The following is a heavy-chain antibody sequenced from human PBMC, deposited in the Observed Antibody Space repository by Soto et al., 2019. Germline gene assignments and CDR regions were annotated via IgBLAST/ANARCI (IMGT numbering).Heavy chain of an antibody. D-gene: IGHD3-9*01. J-gene: IGHJ6*02. CDR3: ARAECSSPDCLTAYYSYGLDV. CDR2: ISPGSRYP. CDR1: GFTFGDSY. V-gene: IGHV3-11*06. Sequence: PGGSLRLSCAGSGFTFGDSYMSWIRQAPGKGLEWLSYISPGSRYPAYADSVKGRFTISRDNARNSLFLQMNSLRAEDTAVYYCARAECSSPDCLTAYYSYGLDVWGQGSTVTVS.